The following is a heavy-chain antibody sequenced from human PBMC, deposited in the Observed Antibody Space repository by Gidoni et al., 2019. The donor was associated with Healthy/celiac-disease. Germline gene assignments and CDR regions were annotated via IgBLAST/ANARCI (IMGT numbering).Heavy chain of an antibody. J-gene: IGHJ4*02. D-gene: IGHD2-15*01. Sequence: EVQLVESGGGLVQPGRSLRLSCAASGFTFDDYAMHWVRQAPGKGLEWVSGISWNSGSIGYADSVKGRFTISRDNAKNSLYLQMNSLRAEDTALYYCAKGDLEVVAAPSDYWGQGTLVTVSS. CDR3: AKGDLEVVAAPSDY. V-gene: IGHV3-9*01. CDR2: ISWNSGSI. CDR1: GFTFDDYA.